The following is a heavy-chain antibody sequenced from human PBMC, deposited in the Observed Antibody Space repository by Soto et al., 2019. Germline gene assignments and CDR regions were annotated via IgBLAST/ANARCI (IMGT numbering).Heavy chain of an antibody. CDR2: IIPIFGTA. Sequence: SVKVSCKASGGTFSSYAISWVRQAPGQGLEWMGGIIPIFGTANYAQKFQGRVTITADESTSTAYMELSSLRSEDTAVYYCARKLNVDYDDAFDIWGQGTMVTVS. CDR3: ARKLNVDYDDAFDI. D-gene: IGHD4-17*01. J-gene: IGHJ3*02. V-gene: IGHV1-69*13. CDR1: GGTFSSYA.